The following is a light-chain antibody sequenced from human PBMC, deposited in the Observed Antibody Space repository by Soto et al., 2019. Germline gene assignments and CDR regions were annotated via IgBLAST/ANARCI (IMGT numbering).Light chain of an antibody. CDR2: DVT. V-gene: IGLV2-11*01. CDR1: SGDVGYYNY. CDR3: CAYAGTPRYV. Sequence: QSALTQPRSVSGSPGQSVTISCTGTSGDVGYYNYVSWYQQHPGKAPKVMIYDVTERPSGVPDRFSGSKSGNTASLTISGLQDEDEAEYYCCAYAGTPRYVLGTGTKVTVL. J-gene: IGLJ1*01.